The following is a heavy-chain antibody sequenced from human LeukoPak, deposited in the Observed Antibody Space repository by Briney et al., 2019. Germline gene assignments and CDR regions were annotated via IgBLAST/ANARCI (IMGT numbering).Heavy chain of an antibody. Sequence: GGSLRLSCAASGFSFRDYGMHWVRQAPGKGLEWVAFTPYDGSIQVYADSVKGRFTISRDNSKNTLYLQMNSLRDEDTAVYYCAKDHSNALRRFGELIRRTRDGYFDYWGQGTLVTVSS. CDR3: AKDHSNALRRFGELIRRTRDGYFDY. D-gene: IGHD3-10*01. V-gene: IGHV3-30*02. CDR1: GFSFRDYG. J-gene: IGHJ4*02. CDR2: TPYDGSIQ.